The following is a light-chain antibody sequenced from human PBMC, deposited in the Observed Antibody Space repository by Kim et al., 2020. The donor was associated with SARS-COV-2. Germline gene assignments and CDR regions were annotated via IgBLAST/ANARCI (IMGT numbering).Light chain of an antibody. J-gene: IGLJ2*01. CDR1: SSKIGAGYD. CDR2: VNN. V-gene: IGLV1-40*01. Sequence: QRVTISCTGTSSKIGAGYDVHWYQQLPGKPPQLLIFVNNDRPSGVTDRISASKSGTSASLAITGLQLEDEGDYFCQSYDTSLSLKIFGGGTQLTVL. CDR3: QSYDTSLSLKI.